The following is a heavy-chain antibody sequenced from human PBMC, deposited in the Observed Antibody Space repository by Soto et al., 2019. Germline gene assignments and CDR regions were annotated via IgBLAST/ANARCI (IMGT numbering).Heavy chain of an antibody. Sequence: PGESLKISCKGSGYSFTSYWIGWVRQMPGKGLEWMGIIYPGDSDTRYSPSFQGLVTISADTPLTTAYLQWSSLKASDIAMYYCARTYDSSWIFDYWGEGTLVTVSS. CDR1: GYSFTSYW. CDR2: IYPGDSDT. CDR3: ARTYDSSWIFDY. J-gene: IGHJ4*02. D-gene: IGHD6-13*01. V-gene: IGHV5-51*01.